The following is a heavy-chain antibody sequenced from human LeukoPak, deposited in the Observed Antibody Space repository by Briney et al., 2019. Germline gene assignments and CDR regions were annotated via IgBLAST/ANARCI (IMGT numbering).Heavy chain of an antibody. CDR3: TTFYYYGSGSYLGY. Sequence: GGSLRLSCAASGFTFTNAWMTWVRQAPGKGLEWVGRIKSKTDGETTDYAAPVKGRFTISRNDSKNTLNLQMNSLKTEDTAVYFCTTFYYYGSGSYLGYWGQGTLVTVSS. D-gene: IGHD3-10*01. CDR1: GFTFTNAW. V-gene: IGHV3-15*01. J-gene: IGHJ4*02. CDR2: IKSKTDGETT.